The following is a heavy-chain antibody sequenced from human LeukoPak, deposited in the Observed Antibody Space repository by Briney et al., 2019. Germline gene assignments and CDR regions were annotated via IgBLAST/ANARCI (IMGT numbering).Heavy chain of an antibody. CDR2: ISWNSGSI. V-gene: IGHV3-9*01. D-gene: IGHD5-18*01. CDR1: GFIFNNYA. Sequence: GGSLRLSCAGSGFIFNNYAMHWVRQPPGKGLEWVSGISWNSGSIDYADSVKGRFTISRDNSKNTLYLQMNSLRAEDTAVYYCARAVDTAMAPWGQGTLVTVSS. CDR3: ARAVDTAMAP. J-gene: IGHJ5*02.